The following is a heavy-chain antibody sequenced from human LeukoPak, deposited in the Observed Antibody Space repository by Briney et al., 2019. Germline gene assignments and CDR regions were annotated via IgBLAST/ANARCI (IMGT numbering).Heavy chain of an antibody. CDR3: ARGGYDRDYFDY. CDR2: MNPNSGNT. V-gene: IGHV1-8*01. CDR1: GYTFTRYD. J-gene: IGHJ4*02. D-gene: IGHD5-12*01. Sequence: ASVKVSCKASGYTFTRYDINWVRQATGQGLEWMGWMNPNSGNTGYAQKFQGRVTMTRNTSISTAYMELSSLRSEDTAVYYCARGGYDRDYFDYWGQGTLVTVSS.